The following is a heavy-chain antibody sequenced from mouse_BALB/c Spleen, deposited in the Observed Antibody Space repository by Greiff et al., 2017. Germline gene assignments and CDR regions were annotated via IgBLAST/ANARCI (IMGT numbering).Heavy chain of an antibody. Sequence: DVKLVESGGGLVQPGGSLKLSCAASGFTFSSYGMSWVRQTPDKRLELVATINSNGGSTYYPDSVKGRFTISRDNAKNTLYLQMSSLKSEDTAMYYCARDQASDVWGAGTTVTVAS. CDR3: ARDQASDV. V-gene: IGHV5-6-3*01. D-gene: IGHD3-2*02. CDR1: GFTFSSYG. J-gene: IGHJ1*01. CDR2: INSNGGST.